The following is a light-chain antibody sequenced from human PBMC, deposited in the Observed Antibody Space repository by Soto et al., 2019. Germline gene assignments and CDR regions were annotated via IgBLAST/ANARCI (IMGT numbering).Light chain of an antibody. V-gene: IGLV2-14*01. J-gene: IGLJ1*01. Sequence: QSVLTQPASMSGSPGQSITISCTGTTNDIGDYNYVSWYQQHPGKAPKLIIYEVSKRPSGVSNRFSGSKSGNTASLTISGLQAEDESDYYCSSYTTSSTYVFGSGTKVTVL. CDR3: SSYTTSSTYV. CDR1: TNDIGDYNY. CDR2: EVS.